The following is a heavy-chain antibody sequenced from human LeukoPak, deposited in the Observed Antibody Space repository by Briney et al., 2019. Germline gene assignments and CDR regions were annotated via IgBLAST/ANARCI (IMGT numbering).Heavy chain of an antibody. CDR2: INTNTGNP. J-gene: IGHJ4*02. CDR1: GYTFTSYA. D-gene: IGHD3-22*01. Sequence: GASVKVSCKASGYTFTSYAMNWVRQAPGQGLEWMGWINTNTGNPTYAQGFTGRFVFSLDTSVSTAYLQISSLKAEDTAVYYCARGPALQWLLLGIDYWGQGTLVTVSS. V-gene: IGHV7-4-1*02. CDR3: ARGPALQWLLLGIDY.